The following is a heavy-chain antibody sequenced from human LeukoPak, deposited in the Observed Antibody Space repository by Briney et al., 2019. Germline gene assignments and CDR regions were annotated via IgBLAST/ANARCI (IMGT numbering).Heavy chain of an antibody. D-gene: IGHD3-16*01. Sequence: PGGSLRLSCAASGFTFSNYGMHWVRQAPGKGLEWVAVISYDGSNKYYADSVKGRFTISRDNSKNTLYLQMNSLRAEDTAVYYCAAIYEADYWGQGTLVTVSS. CDR3: AAIYEADY. CDR1: GFTFSNYG. J-gene: IGHJ4*02. V-gene: IGHV3-30*03. CDR2: ISYDGSNK.